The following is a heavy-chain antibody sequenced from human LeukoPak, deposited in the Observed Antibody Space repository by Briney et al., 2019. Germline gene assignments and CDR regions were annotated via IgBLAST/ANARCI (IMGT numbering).Heavy chain of an antibody. Sequence: PSETLSLTCTVSGGSISSYYWSWIRQPPGKGLEWIGYIYYGGSTNYTPSLKSRVTISVDTSKNQFSLKLSSVTAADTAVYYCARLPGDEHFDLWGRGTLVTVSS. V-gene: IGHV4-59*08. CDR3: ARLPGDEHFDL. CDR1: GGSISSYY. J-gene: IGHJ2*01. D-gene: IGHD7-27*01. CDR2: IYYGGST.